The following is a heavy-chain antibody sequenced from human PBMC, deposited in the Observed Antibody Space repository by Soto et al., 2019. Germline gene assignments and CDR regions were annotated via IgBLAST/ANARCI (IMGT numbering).Heavy chain of an antibody. D-gene: IGHD3-16*01. CDR3: ARGLTKREGGAFDI. CDR1: GFSFSTSG. J-gene: IGHJ3*02. CDR2: VWYDGTGI. V-gene: IGHV3-33*01. Sequence: ESGGGVGQPGRSLRLSCAASGFSFSTSGMHWVRQAPDKRLEWVATVWYDGTGIDYADSVRGRFTISRDNSKNTLYLQMNSLRVDDTAVYYCARGLTKREGGAFDIWGRGTMVTVSS.